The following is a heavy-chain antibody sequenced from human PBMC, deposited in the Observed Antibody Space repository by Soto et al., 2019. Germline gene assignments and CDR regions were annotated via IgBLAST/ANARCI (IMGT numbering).Heavy chain of an antibody. Sequence: EVQLLESGGALVRPGGSLRLSCAASGFTFNNFAMNWVRQVPGKGLEWVAAISGTGGSTFYSDSLGGRFTISRDNSKNILFLQMKSLKAGDTAVYYCAKTSSASERDSPGWRGQGTLVTVSS. CDR3: AKTSSASERDSPGW. V-gene: IGHV3-23*01. J-gene: IGHJ4*02. CDR2: ISGTGGST. D-gene: IGHD2-21*01. CDR1: GFTFNNFA.